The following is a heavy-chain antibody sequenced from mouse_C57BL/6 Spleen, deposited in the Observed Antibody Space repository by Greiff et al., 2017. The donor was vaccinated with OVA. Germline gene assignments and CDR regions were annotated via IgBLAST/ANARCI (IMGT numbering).Heavy chain of an antibody. Sequence: VQLQESGAELVKPGASVKMSCKASGYTFTTYPIEWMKQNHGKSLEWIGNFHPYNDDTKYNEKFKGKATLTVEKSSSTVYLELSRLTSDDSAVYDCARRRGNYDYAMDYWGQGTSVTVSS. CDR3: ARRRGNYDYAMDY. CDR1: GYTFTTYP. CDR2: FHPYNDDT. D-gene: IGHD2-1*01. J-gene: IGHJ4*01. V-gene: IGHV1-47*01.